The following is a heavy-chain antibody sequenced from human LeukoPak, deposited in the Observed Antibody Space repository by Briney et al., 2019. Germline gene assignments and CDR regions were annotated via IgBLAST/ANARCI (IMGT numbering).Heavy chain of an antibody. V-gene: IGHV4-59*08. CDR2: IYYSGST. J-gene: IGHJ6*02. CDR1: GGSISSYY. CDR3: ASLRGFYGLDV. Sequence: SETLSLTCSVSGGSISSYYWSWIRQPPGKGLEWIGYIYYSGSTNYNPSLKSRVTISVDTSKNQFSLKLSSVTAADTAVYYCASLRGFYGLDVWGQGTTVTVSS.